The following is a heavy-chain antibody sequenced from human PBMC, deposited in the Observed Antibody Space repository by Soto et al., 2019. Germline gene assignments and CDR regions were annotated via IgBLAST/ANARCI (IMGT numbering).Heavy chain of an antibody. D-gene: IGHD3-10*01. CDR3: AKGVLSFHYGMEV. J-gene: IGHJ6*02. Sequence: PGGSLRLSCATSGCTFNTYPMTWVRQAPGKGLECVSSISSTAGRTSSYADSVKGRFAISRDFSDNTVYLQMNNLRVDDTAVYFCAKGVLSFHYGMEVWGQGTTVTVYS. CDR2: ISSTAGRTS. CDR1: GCTFNTYP. V-gene: IGHV3-23*01.